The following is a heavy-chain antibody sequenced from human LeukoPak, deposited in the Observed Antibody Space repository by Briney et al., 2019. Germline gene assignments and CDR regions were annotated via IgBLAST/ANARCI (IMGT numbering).Heavy chain of an antibody. D-gene: IGHD2-2*01. J-gene: IGHJ5*02. CDR2: INPNSGGT. V-gene: IGHV1-2*02. CDR3: ARFYCSSTDCYGQTNWFDP. CDR1: GYTFTGYY. Sequence: ASVKVSCKASGYTFTGYYMHWVRQAPGQGLEWMGWINPNSGGTNYAQKFQGRVTMTRDTSISAVYMELHRVTSDDTAVYYCARFYCSSTDCYGQTNWFDPWGQGTLVTVSS.